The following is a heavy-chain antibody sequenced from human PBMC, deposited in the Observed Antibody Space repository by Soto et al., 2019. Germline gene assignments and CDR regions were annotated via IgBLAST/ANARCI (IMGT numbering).Heavy chain of an antibody. CDR1: GGSISSRSYY. D-gene: IGHD2-21*02. J-gene: IGHJ4*02. CDR3: ARQRTSVVTQAYFDV. Sequence: SETLSLTCTVSGGSISSRSYYWGWIRQPPGKGLEWIGSIYYSGSTYNNPSLRSRVSMSIDTSKDQFSLKLKSVTAADTALYFCARQRTSVVTQAYFDVWGPGFLVTVSS. CDR2: IYYSGST. V-gene: IGHV4-39*01.